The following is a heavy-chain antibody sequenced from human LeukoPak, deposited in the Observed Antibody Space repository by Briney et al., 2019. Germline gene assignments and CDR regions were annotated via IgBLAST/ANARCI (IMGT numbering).Heavy chain of an antibody. CDR2: INPNSGGT. Sequence: ASVKVSCKASGYTFTGYYMHWVRQAPGQGLEWMGWINPNSGGTNYAQKFQGRVTMTRDTSISTAYMELSRLGSDDTAVYYCARILPYYYDSSGYHSWGQGTLVTVSS. CDR3: ARILPYYYDSSGYHS. D-gene: IGHD3-22*01. J-gene: IGHJ4*02. V-gene: IGHV1-2*02. CDR1: GYTFTGYY.